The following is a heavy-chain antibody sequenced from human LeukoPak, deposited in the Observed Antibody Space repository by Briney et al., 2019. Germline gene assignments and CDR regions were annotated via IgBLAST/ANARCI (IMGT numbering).Heavy chain of an antibody. D-gene: IGHD3-16*01. V-gene: IGHV1-69*13. Sequence: GASAKVSCKASGGTFSSYAISWVRQAPGQGLEWMGGIIPIFGTANYAQKFQGRVTITADESTSTAYMELSSLRSEDTAVYYCARGPPIGWGAPDYWGQGTLVTVSS. J-gene: IGHJ4*02. CDR2: IIPIFGTA. CDR1: GGTFSSYA. CDR3: ARGPPIGWGAPDY.